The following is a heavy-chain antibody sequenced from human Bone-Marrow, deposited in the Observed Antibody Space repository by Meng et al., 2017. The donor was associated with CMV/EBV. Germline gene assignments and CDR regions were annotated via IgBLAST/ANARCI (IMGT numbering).Heavy chain of an antibody. J-gene: IGHJ6*02. CDR3: AREGIEFYTPNSIYYYCGMDV. CDR1: GYTFTSYD. CDR2: MNPNIGNT. D-gene: IGHD2-2*02. V-gene: IGHV1-8*01. Sequence: ASVKVSCKPSGYTFTSYDINWVRQATGQGLEWMGWMNPNIGNTGYAQKFQGRVTMTRNNSISTAYMELSSLRSEDTAVYYCAREGIEFYTPNSIYYYCGMDVWGQGTTVTVSS.